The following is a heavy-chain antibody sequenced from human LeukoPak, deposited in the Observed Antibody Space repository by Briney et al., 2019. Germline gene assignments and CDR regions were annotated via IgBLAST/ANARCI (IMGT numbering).Heavy chain of an antibody. CDR3: ARDILSGSSSGGMDV. CDR1: GGSFSGYY. V-gene: IGHV4-34*01. CDR2: INHSGST. Sequence: SETLSLTCAVYGGSFSGYYWSWIRQPPGKGLEWIGEINHSGSTNYNPSLKGRVTISVDTSKNQFFLKLSSVTAADTAVYYCARDILSGSSSGGMDVWGQGTTVTVSS. D-gene: IGHD5-12*01. J-gene: IGHJ6*02.